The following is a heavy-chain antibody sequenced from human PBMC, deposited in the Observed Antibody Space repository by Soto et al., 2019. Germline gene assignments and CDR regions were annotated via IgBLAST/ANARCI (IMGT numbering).Heavy chain of an antibody. Sequence: GGSLRLSCAASGFTFSSYAMSWVRQAPGKGLEWVSAISGSGGRTYYADSVKGRFTIFSDNSKNTLYLQMNSLRAEDTAVYYCATSRPRYSSTDYWGQGTLVTVSS. J-gene: IGHJ4*02. CDR2: ISGSGGRT. V-gene: IGHV3-23*01. CDR3: ATSRPRYSSTDY. D-gene: IGHD6-13*01. CDR1: GFTFSSYA.